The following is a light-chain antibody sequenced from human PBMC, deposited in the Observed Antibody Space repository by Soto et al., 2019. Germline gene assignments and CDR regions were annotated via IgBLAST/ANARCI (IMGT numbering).Light chain of an antibody. CDR3: QSYDSSLSGFYV. Sequence: QSVLTQPPSMSGAPGQRVTISCTGSSSNIGAGYNVHWYQQLPGTAPKLLIYGNNNRPSGVPDRFSGSKSGTPASLAITGLQAEDEADYYCQSYDSSLSGFYVFGTGTKLTVL. V-gene: IGLV1-40*01. CDR1: SSNIGAGYN. J-gene: IGLJ1*01. CDR2: GNN.